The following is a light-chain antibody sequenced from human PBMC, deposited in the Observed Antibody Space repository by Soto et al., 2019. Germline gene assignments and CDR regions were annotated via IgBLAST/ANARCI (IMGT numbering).Light chain of an antibody. CDR2: DVS. CDR1: SSDVGGYNY. Sequence: QSVLTQPASVSGSPGQSITISCTGTSSDVGGYNYVSWYQQHPGKAPKLMIYDVSNRPSGVSNRFSGSKSGNTASQTISGLQAEDEADYYCSSYTSSSIPVVFGGGTKVTVL. V-gene: IGLV2-14*01. CDR3: SSYTSSSIPVV. J-gene: IGLJ2*01.